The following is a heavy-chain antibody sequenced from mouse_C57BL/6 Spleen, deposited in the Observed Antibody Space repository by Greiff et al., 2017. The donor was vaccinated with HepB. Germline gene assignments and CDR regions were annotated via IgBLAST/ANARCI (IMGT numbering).Heavy chain of an antibody. V-gene: IGHV1-55*01. D-gene: IGHD1-1*01. J-gene: IGHJ1*03. CDR2: IYPGSGST. CDR1: GYTFTSYW. Sequence: QVQLQQPGAELVKPGASVKMSCKASGYTFTSYWITWVKQRPGQGLEWIGDIYPGSGSTNYNEKFKSKATLTVDTSSSTAYMQLSSLTSEDSAVYYCARVTTVVARDWYFDVWGTGTTVTVSS. CDR3: ARVTTVVARDWYFDV.